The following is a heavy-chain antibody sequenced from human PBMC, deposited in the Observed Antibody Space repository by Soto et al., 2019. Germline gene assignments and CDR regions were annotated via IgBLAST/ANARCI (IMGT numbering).Heavy chain of an antibody. CDR1: GFTFSSYA. D-gene: IGHD6-13*01. CDR3: ARDSPYSSSWYDLNWFDP. Sequence: GGSLRLSCAASGFTFSSYAMSWVRPAPGKGLEWVSYISSSSSTTYYADSVKGRFTISRDNAKNSLYLQMNSLRDEDTAVYYCARDSPYSSSWYDLNWFDPWGQGTLVTVSS. V-gene: IGHV3-48*02. J-gene: IGHJ5*02. CDR2: ISSSSSTT.